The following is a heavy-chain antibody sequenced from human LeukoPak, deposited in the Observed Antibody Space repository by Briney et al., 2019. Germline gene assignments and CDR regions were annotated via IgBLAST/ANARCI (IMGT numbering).Heavy chain of an antibody. CDR1: GGSISSYY. CDR2: IYYSGST. V-gene: IGHV4-59*08. CDR3: ARQLYDSSGYLLDY. J-gene: IGHJ4*02. D-gene: IGHD3-22*01. Sequence: SSETLSLTCTVSGGSISSYYWSWIRQPPGKGLEWIGYIYYSGSTNYNPSLKSRVTISVDTSKNQFSLKLSSVTAADTAVYFCARQLYDSSGYLLDYWGQGTLVTVSS.